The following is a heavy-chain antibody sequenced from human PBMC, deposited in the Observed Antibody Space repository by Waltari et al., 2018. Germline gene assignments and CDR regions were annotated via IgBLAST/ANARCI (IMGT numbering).Heavy chain of an antibody. CDR1: GFTFSAYS. J-gene: IGHJ6*03. V-gene: IGHV3-48*01. D-gene: IGHD6-19*01. CDR2: ISSSSRTI. CDR3: ARIGPVSGTGYMDV. Sequence: EVQLAESGGGLVQPGGSLRLSCAASGFTFSAYSMKWVRQAPGKGLEWISYISSSSRTIEYADSVRGRFTISRDNGKNSLFLQMDSLRAEDTAMYYCARIGPVSGTGYMDVWGKGTTVTVSS.